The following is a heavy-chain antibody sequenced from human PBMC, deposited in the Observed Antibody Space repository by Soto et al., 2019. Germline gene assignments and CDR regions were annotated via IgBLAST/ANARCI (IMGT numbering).Heavy chain of an antibody. CDR3: GKVLVGATGHTDSDS. CDR1: GGSIYRSGYY. Sequence: LSLTCTVSGGSIYRSGYYWGWIRQPPGRGLEGIGNIDYNGVTYSNPSLKSRVTISRDTSKNQFSLKLTSVTAADTALYYCGKVLVGATGHTDSDSWGPGTLVTVSS. J-gene: IGHJ4*02. D-gene: IGHD2-15*01. V-gene: IGHV4-39*01. CDR2: IDYNGVT.